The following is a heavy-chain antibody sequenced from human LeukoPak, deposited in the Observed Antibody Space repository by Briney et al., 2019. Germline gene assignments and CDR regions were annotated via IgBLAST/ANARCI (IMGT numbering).Heavy chain of an antibody. J-gene: IGHJ3*02. Sequence: PGGSLRLSCAASGFTFSNAWMNWVRQAPGKGLEWVGRIKSKAAGGTTDYAAPVKGRFTISRDDSKDTLYLHMNSLNTDDTAVYYCTLVLDAFDIWGPGTMVTVSS. V-gene: IGHV3-15*01. CDR3: TLVLDAFDI. CDR2: IKSKAAGGTT. CDR1: GFTFSNAW.